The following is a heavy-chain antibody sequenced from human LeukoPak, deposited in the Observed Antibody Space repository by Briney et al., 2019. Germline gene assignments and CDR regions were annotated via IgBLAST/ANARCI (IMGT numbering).Heavy chain of an antibody. V-gene: IGHV3-53*01. Sequence: GGSLRLSCAASGFTVSSNYMSWVRQAPGKGLEWVSVIYSGGSTYYADSVKGRFTISRDNSKNTLYLQMNSLRAEDTAVYYCARVVDDYGDYGGLDYWGQGTLVTVSS. CDR3: ARVVDDYGDYGGLDY. CDR1: GFTVSSNY. CDR2: IYSGGST. D-gene: IGHD4-17*01. J-gene: IGHJ4*02.